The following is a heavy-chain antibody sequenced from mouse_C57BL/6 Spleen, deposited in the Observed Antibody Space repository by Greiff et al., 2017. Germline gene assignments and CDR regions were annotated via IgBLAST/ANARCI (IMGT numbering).Heavy chain of an antibody. CDR3: ARRGIHIPADY. V-gene: IGHV1-9*01. CDR1: GYPLPFSR. J-gene: IGHJ4*01. Sequence: QVQLQQSGAELMKPGASVKLSCKATGYPLPFSRISFFPPPPVPFLYWIVYILPLSGSTNYNEKFKGKATFTADTSSNTAYMQLSSLTTEDSAIYYCARRGIHIPADYWGQGTSVTVSS. CDR2: ILPLSGST.